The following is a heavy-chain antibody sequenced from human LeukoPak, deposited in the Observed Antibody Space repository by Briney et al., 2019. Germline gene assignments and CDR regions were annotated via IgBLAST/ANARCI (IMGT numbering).Heavy chain of an antibody. CDR3: ARDGYSPGRAHYFDY. Sequence: SMRLPCPASGFSVDDYAMRGVGQATGKGLEWVSGISWNSGSIGYADSVKGRFTISRDNAKNSLYLQMNSLRAEDTALYYCARDGYSPGRAHYFDYWGQGTLVTVSS. CDR2: ISWNSGSI. V-gene: IGHV3-9*01. J-gene: IGHJ4*02. D-gene: IGHD4-11*01. CDR1: GFSVDDYA.